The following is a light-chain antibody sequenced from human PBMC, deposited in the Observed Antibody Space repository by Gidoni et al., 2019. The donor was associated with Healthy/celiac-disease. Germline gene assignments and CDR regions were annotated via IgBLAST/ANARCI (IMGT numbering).Light chain of an antibody. J-gene: IGLJ1*01. CDR1: ALPKQY. V-gene: IGLV3-25*01. Sequence: PPSVSVSPGQTARITCPGDALPKQYAYWYQQKPGQAPVLVIYKDSERPSGIPERFSGSSSGTTVTLTISGVQAEDEADYYCQSADSSGTYVFGTGTKVTVL. CDR2: KDS. CDR3: QSADSSGTYV.